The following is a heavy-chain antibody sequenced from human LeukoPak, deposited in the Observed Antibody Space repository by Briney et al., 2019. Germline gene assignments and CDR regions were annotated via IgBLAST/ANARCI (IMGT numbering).Heavy chain of an antibody. V-gene: IGHV1-58*02. CDR2: IVVGSGNT. D-gene: IGHD2-2*01. Sequence: GTSVKVSCKASGFTFTSSAMQWVRQARGQRLEWIGWIVVGSGNTNYAQKFQERVTITRDMSTSTAYMELSSLRSEDTAVYYCAAGTSYCNSTSCFTRAFDIWGQGTMVTVSS. CDR3: AAGTSYCNSTSCFTRAFDI. CDR1: GFTFTSSA. J-gene: IGHJ3*02.